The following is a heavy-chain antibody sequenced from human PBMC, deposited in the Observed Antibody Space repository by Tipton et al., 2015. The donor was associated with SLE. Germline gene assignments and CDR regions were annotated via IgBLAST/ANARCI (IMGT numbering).Heavy chain of an antibody. CDR3: ASWGYCRGGNCYTGWIDP. CDR2: IYYSGST. D-gene: IGHD2-15*01. V-gene: IGHV4-59*11. CDR1: GASMKRHY. J-gene: IGHJ5*02. Sequence: TPSLTCTVSGASMKRHYWSWIRQSPEKGLEWIGYIYYSGSTTYNPSLQGRVAISVDTSKSQFSLKVNSVTAADTAVYFCASWGYCRGGNCYTGWIDPWGQGILVVVSS.